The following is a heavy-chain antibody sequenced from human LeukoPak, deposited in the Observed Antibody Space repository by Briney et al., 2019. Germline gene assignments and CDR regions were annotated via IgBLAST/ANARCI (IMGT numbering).Heavy chain of an antibody. CDR3: ARLGHSSSWPGHFDY. D-gene: IGHD6-13*01. J-gene: IGHJ4*02. V-gene: IGHV5-51*01. Sequence: GESLKISCKGSGYSFTSYWIGWVRQMPGKGLEWMGIIYPGDSDTRYSPSFQGQVTISADKSISTAYLQWSSLKASDTAMYYCARLGHSSSWPGHFDYWGQGTLVTVSS. CDR1: GYSFTSYW. CDR2: IYPGDSDT.